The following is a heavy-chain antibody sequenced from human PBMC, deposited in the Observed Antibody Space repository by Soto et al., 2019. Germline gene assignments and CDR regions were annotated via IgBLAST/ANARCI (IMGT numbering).Heavy chain of an antibody. CDR3: AKKVNSGPGSQYFDY. Sequence: PGGSLKLSCAAPGFTFSSYSMSWVRQAPGKGLEWVSGFRTSGDGGTTYYADSVKGRFTIFRDNSKNMLFLQMNSLRAEDTAIYYCAKKVNSGPGSQYFDYWGQGTLVTVSS. CDR2: FRTSGDGGTT. V-gene: IGHV3-23*01. J-gene: IGHJ4*02. CDR1: GFTFSSYS. D-gene: IGHD3-10*01.